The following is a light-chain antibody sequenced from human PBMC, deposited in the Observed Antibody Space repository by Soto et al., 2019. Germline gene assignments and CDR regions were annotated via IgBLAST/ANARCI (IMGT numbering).Light chain of an antibody. Sequence: IHMTQSPSTLSGSVGDRVTITCRASQTISSWLAWYQQKPGKAPKLLIYKASTLKSGVPSRFSGSGSGTEFTLTISSLQPDDFATYYCQHYNSYSEEFSQGTKV. J-gene: IGKJ1*01. CDR3: QHYNSYSEE. V-gene: IGKV1-5*03. CDR2: KAS. CDR1: QTISSW.